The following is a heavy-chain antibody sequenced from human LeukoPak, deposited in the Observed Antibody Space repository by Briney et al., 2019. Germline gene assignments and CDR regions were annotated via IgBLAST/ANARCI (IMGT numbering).Heavy chain of an antibody. CDR3: ARKIAARSHFDY. D-gene: IGHD6-6*01. Sequence: SETLSLTCAVYGGSFSGYYWSWVRQAPGKGLEWIGEINHSGSTNYNPSLKSRVTISVDTSKNQFSLKLSSVTAADTAVYYCARKIAARSHFDYWGQGTLVTVSS. CDR2: INHSGST. J-gene: IGHJ4*02. CDR1: GGSFSGYY. V-gene: IGHV4-34*01.